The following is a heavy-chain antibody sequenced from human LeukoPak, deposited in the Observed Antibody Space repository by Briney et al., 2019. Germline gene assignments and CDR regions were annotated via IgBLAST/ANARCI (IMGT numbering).Heavy chain of an antibody. CDR3: ARDPHCTNGVCYSLPYYDY. CDR2: IYPHSGGT. Sequence: ASVKVSCKASGYSFTGYYIHWVRQAPGQGLQWMGRIYPHSGGTNYAQKFRGRVTMTRDTSISTAYMQLSRLRSDDTALYYCARDPHCTNGVCYSLPYYDYWGQGSLVTVSS. V-gene: IGHV1-2*06. D-gene: IGHD2-8*01. CDR1: GYSFTGYY. J-gene: IGHJ4*02.